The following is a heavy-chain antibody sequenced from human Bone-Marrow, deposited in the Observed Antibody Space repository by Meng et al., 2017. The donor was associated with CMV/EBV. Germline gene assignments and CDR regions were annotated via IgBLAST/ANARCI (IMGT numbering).Heavy chain of an antibody. CDR3: ARESSSGWYAKGNWFDP. J-gene: IGHJ5*02. V-gene: IGHV4-39*07. Sequence: GSISSSGYYWGWIGQPPGKGLEWIGSIYYSGSTYYNPSLKSRVTISVDTSKNQFSLKLSSVTAADTAVYYWARESSSGWYAKGNWFDPWGQGTLAPSPQ. CDR1: GSISSSGYY. CDR2: IYYSGST. D-gene: IGHD6-19*01.